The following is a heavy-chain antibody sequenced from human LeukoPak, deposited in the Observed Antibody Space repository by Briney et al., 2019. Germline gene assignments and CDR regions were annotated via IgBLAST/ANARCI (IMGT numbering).Heavy chain of an antibody. CDR2: ITHSGST. D-gene: IGHD2-15*01. J-gene: IGHJ4*02. CDR3: ARGILVAVYAAFDY. V-gene: IGHV4-34*01. CDR1: GGSFSGYY. Sequence: SETLSLTCGVYGGSFSGYYWTWIRQSPGMGLEWIGEITHSGSTNYNPSLTSRVTISVDTSKNQFSLELSSVTAADTAVYYCARGILVAVYAAFDYWGQGTLVTVSS.